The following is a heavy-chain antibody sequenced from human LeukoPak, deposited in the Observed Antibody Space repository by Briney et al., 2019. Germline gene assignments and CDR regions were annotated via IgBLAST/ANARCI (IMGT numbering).Heavy chain of an antibody. CDR2: IYYSGYT. D-gene: IGHD6-13*01. Sequence: SETLSLTCTVSGGSISSSSYYWGWIRRPPGKGLEWIGSIYYSGYTYYNPSLQSRVTMSVDTSKNQFSLNLSSVTAADTAVYYCARDSSSWGFDYWGQGTLVTVSS. J-gene: IGHJ4*02. CDR3: ARDSSSWGFDY. V-gene: IGHV4-39*02. CDR1: GGSISSSSYY.